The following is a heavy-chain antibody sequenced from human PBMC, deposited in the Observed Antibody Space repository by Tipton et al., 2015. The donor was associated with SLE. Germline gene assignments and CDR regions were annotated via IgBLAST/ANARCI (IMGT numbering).Heavy chain of an antibody. CDR3: ARGLLVVPAAMGGWFDP. Sequence: TLSLTCTVSGYSINNGFYWGWIRQPPGKGLEWIGIIYHSGTTYYNPSLQSRVSISVDTSKNQFSLKLSSVTAADTAVYYCARGLLVVPAAMGGWFDPWGQGTLVTVSS. CDR2: IYHSGTT. CDR1: GYSINNGFY. D-gene: IGHD2-2*01. V-gene: IGHV4-38-2*02. J-gene: IGHJ5*02.